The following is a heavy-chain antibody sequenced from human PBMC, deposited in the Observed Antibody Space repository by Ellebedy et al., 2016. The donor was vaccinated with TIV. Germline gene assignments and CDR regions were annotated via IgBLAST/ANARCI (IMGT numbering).Heavy chain of an antibody. CDR2: IGASGTDK. Sequence: GESLKISCVASGFTFSSHVMNWVRQAPGKGLEWVSSIGASGTDKYYADSVKGRFTISRDNSKNTVSLQMNSLRVEDTAVYYCAKDYGDSPRFGMDVWGQGTAVTVSS. V-gene: IGHV3-23*01. CDR3: AKDYGDSPRFGMDV. CDR1: GFTFSSHV. J-gene: IGHJ6*02. D-gene: IGHD2-21*02.